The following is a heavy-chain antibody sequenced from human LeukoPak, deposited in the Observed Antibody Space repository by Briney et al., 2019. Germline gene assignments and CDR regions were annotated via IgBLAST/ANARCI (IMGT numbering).Heavy chain of an antibody. D-gene: IGHD3-9*01. CDR3: AREQGSEYDILTGSV. CDR1: GGTFSSYA. Sequence: GASVKVSCKASGGTFSSYAISWVRQAPGQGLEWMGRIIPILGIANYAQKFQGRVTITADKSTSTAYMELSSLRSEDTAVYYCAREQGSEYDILTGSVWGQGTLVTVSS. CDR2: IIPILGIA. J-gene: IGHJ4*02. V-gene: IGHV1-69*04.